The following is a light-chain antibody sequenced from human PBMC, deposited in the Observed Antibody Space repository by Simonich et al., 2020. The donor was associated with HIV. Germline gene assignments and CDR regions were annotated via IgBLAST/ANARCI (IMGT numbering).Light chain of an antibody. V-gene: IGKV1-39*01. J-gene: IGKJ1*01. CDR2: AAS. CDR1: QRIRSY. Sequence: DIQMTQSPSSLSASVGDRVTITCRASQRIRSYLNWYQEKPGQAPKLLIYAASRLQSGGPSRFSGSGSGTYFTLTISSLQPEDFATYYCQQSYSTTRTFGQGTKVEIK. CDR3: QQSYSTTRT.